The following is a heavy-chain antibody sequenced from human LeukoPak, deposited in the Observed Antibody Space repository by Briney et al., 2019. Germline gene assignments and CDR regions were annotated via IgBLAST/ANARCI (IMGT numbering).Heavy chain of an antibody. CDR2: ISCCNGDT. D-gene: IGHD6-19*01. J-gene: IGHJ4*02. V-gene: IGHV1-18*01. CDR1: GYTFNHHG. Sequence: ASVKVSCKASGYTFNHHGISWVRQAPGQGLEWMGWISCCNGDTNYAQNLQGRDTMSTDTSTSTAYMELTGLRSDDTAVYYCVRDPTNTSGRYAYFDYWGQGTLVTVSS. CDR3: VRDPTNTSGRYAYFDY.